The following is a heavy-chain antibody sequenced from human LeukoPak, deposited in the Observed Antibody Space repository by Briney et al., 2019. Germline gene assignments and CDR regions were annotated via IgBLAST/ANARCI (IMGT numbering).Heavy chain of an antibody. J-gene: IGHJ6*03. CDR2: ISGSGGST. Sequence: QAGGTLRLSCAASGFTFSSYGMSWVRQAPGKGLEWVSAISGSGGSTYYADSVKGRFTISRDNSKNTLYLQVNSLRAEDTAVYYCAKGTGYSSSWYEFRDYYYYYMDVWGKGTTVTISS. D-gene: IGHD6-13*01. CDR1: GFTFSSYG. CDR3: AKGTGYSSSWYEFRDYYYYYMDV. V-gene: IGHV3-23*01.